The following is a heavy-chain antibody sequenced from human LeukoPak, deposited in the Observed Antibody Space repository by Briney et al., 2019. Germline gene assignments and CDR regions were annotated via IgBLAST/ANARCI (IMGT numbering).Heavy chain of an antibody. CDR3: ARDGGYFDWLPTFDY. Sequence: GGPLRLSCAASGFTFSSYWMSWVRQAPGKGLEWVANIKQDGSEKYYVDSVKGRFTISRDNAKNSLYLQMNSLRAEDTAVYYCARDGGYFDWLPTFDYWGQGTLVTVSS. CDR1: GFTFSSYW. J-gene: IGHJ4*02. V-gene: IGHV3-7*01. CDR2: IKQDGSEK. D-gene: IGHD3-9*01.